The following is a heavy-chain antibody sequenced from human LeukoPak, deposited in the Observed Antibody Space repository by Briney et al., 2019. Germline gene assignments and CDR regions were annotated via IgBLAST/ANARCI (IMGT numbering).Heavy chain of an antibody. CDR3: ARDGYSGNDGL. V-gene: IGHV4-59*02. J-gene: IGHJ4*02. D-gene: IGHD5-12*01. CDR2: IYHSGST. CDR1: GGSVSTYY. Sequence: PSETLSLTCTVSGGSVSTYYWSWIRQPPGKGLEWIGYIYHSGSTKYNPSLKSRVTISVDTSKNQFSLKLSSVTAADTAVYYCARDGYSGNDGLWGQGTLVTVSS.